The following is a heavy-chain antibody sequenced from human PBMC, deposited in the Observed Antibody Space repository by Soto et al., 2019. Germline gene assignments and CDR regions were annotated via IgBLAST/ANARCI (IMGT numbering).Heavy chain of an antibody. D-gene: IGHD3-3*01. Sequence: ASVKVSCKASGYTFTSYAMHWVRQAPGQRLEWMGWINAGSGNTKYSQKFQGRVTITRDTSASTAYMELSSLRSEDTAVYYCARDRYDFWSGFLPVVYYGMDVWGQGTTVTVSS. CDR3: ARDRYDFWSGFLPVVYYGMDV. J-gene: IGHJ6*02. CDR1: GYTFTSYA. CDR2: INAGSGNT. V-gene: IGHV1-3*01.